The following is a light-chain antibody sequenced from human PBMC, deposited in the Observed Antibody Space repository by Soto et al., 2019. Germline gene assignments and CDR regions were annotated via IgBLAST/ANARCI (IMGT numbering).Light chain of an antibody. CDR2: SIS. V-gene: IGKV1-9*01. Sequence: IQVTQSPSSLSAFVGGRLPITCRASQGVLNSFAWYQQKSGKAPRLLIYSISSLKSGVPSRFSGSGSGTEFTLTISSLQPDDFATYDCQHYNSYSEAFGQGTKVDIK. CDR1: QGVLNS. CDR3: QHYNSYSEA. J-gene: IGKJ1*01.